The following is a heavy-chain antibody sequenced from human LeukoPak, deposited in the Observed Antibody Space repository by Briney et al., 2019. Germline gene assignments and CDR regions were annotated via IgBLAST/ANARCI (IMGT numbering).Heavy chain of an antibody. CDR1: GFTFSSYA. Sequence: GGSLRLSCAASGFTFSSYAMSWVRQAPGKGLEWVSAISGSGGSTYYADSVKGRFTISKDNSKNTLYLQMNSLRAEDTAVYYCAKDLGYGDFADYWGQGTLVTVSS. V-gene: IGHV3-23*01. D-gene: IGHD4-17*01. CDR2: ISGSGGST. CDR3: AKDLGYGDFADY. J-gene: IGHJ4*02.